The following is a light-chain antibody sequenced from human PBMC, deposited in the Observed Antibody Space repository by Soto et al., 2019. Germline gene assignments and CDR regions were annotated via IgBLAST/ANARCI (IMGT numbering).Light chain of an antibody. J-gene: IGKJ4*01. CDR1: ESVSDY. V-gene: IGKV3-11*01. CDR2: DTS. CDR3: QQRTNWLT. Sequence: EIVLTQSPATLSLSPGERATLSCRASESVSDYIAWYQQKPGQPPRLVIYDTSNRATGVPARFSGSGSGTDFTLTISSLEPDDFAVYYFQQRTNWLTFGGGTKVEIK.